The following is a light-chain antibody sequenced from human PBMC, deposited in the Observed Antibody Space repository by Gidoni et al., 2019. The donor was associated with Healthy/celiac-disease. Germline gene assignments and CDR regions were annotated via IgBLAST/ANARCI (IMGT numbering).Light chain of an antibody. CDR2: DAS. CDR1: QGISSA. V-gene: IGKV1-13*02. CDR3: QQFNSYPYT. J-gene: IGKJ2*01. Sequence: ATQLTQSPSSLSASVGDRVTITCRASQGISSALAWYQQKPGKAPKLLIYDASSLESGVPSRFSGSGSGTDFTLTISSLQPEDFATYYCQQFNSYPYTFXQXTKLEIK.